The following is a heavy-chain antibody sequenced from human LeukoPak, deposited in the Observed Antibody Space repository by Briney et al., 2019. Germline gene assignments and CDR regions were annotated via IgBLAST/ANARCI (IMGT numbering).Heavy chain of an antibody. CDR1: GGSISSSNYY. J-gene: IGHJ1*01. CDR2: VYYSGST. Sequence: SETLSLTCTVSGGSISSSNYYWGWIRQPPGTGLEWIGNVYYSGSTYYNPSLKSRVTISVDTSKNQFSLKLSSVTAADTAVYYCARSYCSSTSCYAGGYFQHWGQGTLVTVSS. CDR3: ARSYCSSTSCYAGGYFQH. V-gene: IGHV4-39*01. D-gene: IGHD2-2*01.